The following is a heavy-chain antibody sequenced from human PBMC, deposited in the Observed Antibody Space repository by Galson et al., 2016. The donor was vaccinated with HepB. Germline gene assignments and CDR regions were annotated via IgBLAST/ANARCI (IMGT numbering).Heavy chain of an antibody. CDR1: GGSFSGYY. CDR3: ARGNYSAFDI. CDR2: IYDSGAT. D-gene: IGHD2-21*01. Sequence: TLSLTCAVYGGSFSGYYWSWIRQPPGKGLEWIGEIYDSGATNYNPSLKSRDTISLDTSKNQLSLKLTSMTAADTAVYYCARGNYSAFDIWGQGTMVTVSS. V-gene: IGHV4-34*01. J-gene: IGHJ3*02.